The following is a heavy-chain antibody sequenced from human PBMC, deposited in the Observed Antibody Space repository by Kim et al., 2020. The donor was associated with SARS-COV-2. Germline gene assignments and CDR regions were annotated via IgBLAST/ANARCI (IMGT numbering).Heavy chain of an antibody. V-gene: IGHV3-7*01. CDR2: IKQDGSEK. D-gene: IGHD3-3*01. Sequence: GGSLRLSCAASGFTFSSYWMSWVRQAPGKGLEWVANIKQDGSEKYYVDSVKGRFTISRDNAKNSLYLQMNSLRAEDTAVYYCARVDYDFWSGSYYYGMDVWGQGTTVTVSS. CDR1: GFTFSSYW. J-gene: IGHJ6*02. CDR3: ARVDYDFWSGSYYYGMDV.